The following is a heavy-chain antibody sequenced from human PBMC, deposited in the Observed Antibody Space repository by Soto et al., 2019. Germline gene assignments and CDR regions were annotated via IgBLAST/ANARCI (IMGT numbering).Heavy chain of an antibody. Sequence: ASVKVSCKASGGTFSSYAISWVRQAPGQGLEWMGGIIPIFGTANYAQKFQGRVTITAGESTSTAYMELSSLRSEDTAVYYCARPGSGYYMNAFDIWGQGTMVTVSS. V-gene: IGHV1-69*13. D-gene: IGHD3-3*01. CDR1: GGTFSSYA. J-gene: IGHJ3*02. CDR3: ARPGSGYYMNAFDI. CDR2: IIPIFGTA.